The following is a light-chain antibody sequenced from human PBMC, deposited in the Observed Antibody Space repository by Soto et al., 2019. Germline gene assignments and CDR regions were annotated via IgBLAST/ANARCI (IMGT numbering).Light chain of an antibody. V-gene: IGKV1-5*01. Sequence: DIQMIQSPSTLSASVGDRVTITCRASQSVNRWLAGYQQKPGKAPKLLIYDASNLESGVPSRFRGSLSGTELTLTTNSRQPDDFATYYCQQYDVYWAFGQGTKVEIK. CDR2: DAS. J-gene: IGKJ1*01. CDR3: QQYDVYWA. CDR1: QSVNRW.